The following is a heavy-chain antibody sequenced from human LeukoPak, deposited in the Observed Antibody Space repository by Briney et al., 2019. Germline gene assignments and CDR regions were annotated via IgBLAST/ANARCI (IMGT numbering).Heavy chain of an antibody. J-gene: IGHJ4*02. V-gene: IGHV4-30-4*01. CDR2: IYYSGST. CDR1: GGSISSGDYY. Sequence: SETLSLTCTVSGGSISSGDYYWSWIRQPPGKGLEWIGYIYYSGSTYYNPSLKSRVTISVDTSKNQFSLKLSSVTAADTAVYYCARFYGGNSAADFDYWGQGTLVTVSP. CDR3: ARFYGGNSAADFDY. D-gene: IGHD4-23*01.